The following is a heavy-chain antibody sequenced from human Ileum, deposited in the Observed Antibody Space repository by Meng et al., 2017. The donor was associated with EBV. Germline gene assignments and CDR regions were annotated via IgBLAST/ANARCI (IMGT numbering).Heavy chain of an antibody. CDR2: IIRGGSP. CDR3: ARRPTGIDY. V-gene: IGHV4-34*12. J-gene: IGHJ4*02. CDR1: GWSLLGAY. Sequence: QLQLLQWGAGLLKPSETLSLTWAFNGWSLLGAYWNWIRQPPGKGLEWIGEIIRGGSPSYNPSLKSRVTISIDTSKNQLFLMLSSVPAADTAVYYCARRPTGIDYWGQGTLVTVSS. D-gene: IGHD2-8*02.